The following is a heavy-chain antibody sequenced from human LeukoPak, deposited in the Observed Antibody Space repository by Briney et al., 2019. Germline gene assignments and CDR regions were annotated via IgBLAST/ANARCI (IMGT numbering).Heavy chain of an antibody. V-gene: IGHV4-34*01. J-gene: IGHJ4*02. Sequence: SETLSLTCAVYGGSFSGYYRSWIRQPPGKGLEWIGEINHSGSTNYNPSLKSRVTISVDTSKNQFSLKLSSVTAADTAVYYCARGFYCSSTSCYFFDYWGQGTLVTVSS. CDR1: GGSFSGYY. CDR3: ARGFYCSSTSCYFFDY. CDR2: INHSGST. D-gene: IGHD2-2*01.